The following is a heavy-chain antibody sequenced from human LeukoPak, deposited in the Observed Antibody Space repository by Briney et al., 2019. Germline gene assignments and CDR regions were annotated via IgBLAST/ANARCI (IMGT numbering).Heavy chain of an antibody. J-gene: IGHJ4*02. Sequence: SVKVSCKASGGTFSSYAISWVRQAPGQGLEWMGGIIPIFGTANYAQKFQGRVTITTGESTSTAYMELSSLRSEDTAVYYCARKGGSSWHFDYWGQGTLVTVSS. V-gene: IGHV1-69*05. CDR1: GGTFSSYA. D-gene: IGHD6-13*01. CDR3: ARKGGSSWHFDY. CDR2: IIPIFGTA.